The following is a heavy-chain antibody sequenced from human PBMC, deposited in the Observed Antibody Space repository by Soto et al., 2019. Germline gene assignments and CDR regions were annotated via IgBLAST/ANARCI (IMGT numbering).Heavy chain of an antibody. Sequence: SETLSLTCTVSGGSITSSSYYWGWIRQPPGMGLEWVGTIYYSGSTYYNPSLKSRVTISVDTSKNQFSLKLSSVTAADTAVYYCARQYSGCDLPSNSFDPWGQGTLVTVSS. V-gene: IGHV4-39*01. CDR3: ARQYSGCDLPSNSFDP. CDR2: IYYSGST. J-gene: IGHJ5*02. D-gene: IGHD5-12*01. CDR1: GGSITSSSYY.